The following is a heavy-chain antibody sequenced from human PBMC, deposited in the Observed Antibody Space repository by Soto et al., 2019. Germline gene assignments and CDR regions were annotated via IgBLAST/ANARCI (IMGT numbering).Heavy chain of an antibody. CDR3: AIRSLGVELLRFVP. J-gene: IGHJ5*02. D-gene: IGHD3-10*01. V-gene: IGHV1-69*01. CDR2: IIPIFGTA. CDR1: GGTFSSYA. Sequence: QVQLVQSGAEVKKPGSSVKVSCKASGGTFSSYAGSWVRQAPGQGLEWVGGIIPIFGTANYAQKFQARVTITADESTSTAYMEQSSLRSEDTAVDYCAIRSLGVELLRFVPWGQGTLVTVAS.